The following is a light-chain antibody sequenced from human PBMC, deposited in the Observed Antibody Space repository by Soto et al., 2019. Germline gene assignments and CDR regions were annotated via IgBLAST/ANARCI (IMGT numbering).Light chain of an antibody. J-gene: IGLJ2*01. Sequence: QSALTQPASVSGSPGQSITISCTGTSSDVGSYNLVSWYQQHPGKAPKLMIYEGSKRPSGASNRFSGSKSGNTASLTISGLQAEDEADYYCCSYAGRGVVFGGGTKVTVL. CDR3: CSYAGRGVV. V-gene: IGLV2-23*01. CDR1: SSDVGSYNL. CDR2: EGS.